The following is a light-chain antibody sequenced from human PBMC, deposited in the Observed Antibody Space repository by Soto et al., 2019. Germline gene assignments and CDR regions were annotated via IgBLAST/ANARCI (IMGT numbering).Light chain of an antibody. CDR3: KSYAGSNTYV. Sequence: QSALTQPPSASGSPGQSVTISCTGTKSDIGVYDFVSWYQHHPGKAPRLIIYEVVQRPSGVPDRFSGSKSGNTASLTVSGLRAEDEADYSCKSYAGSNTYVFGSGTKLTVL. J-gene: IGLJ1*01. CDR1: KSDIGVYDF. V-gene: IGLV2-8*01. CDR2: EVV.